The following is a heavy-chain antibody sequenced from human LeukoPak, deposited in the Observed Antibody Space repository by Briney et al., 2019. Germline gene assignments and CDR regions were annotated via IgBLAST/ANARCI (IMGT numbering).Heavy chain of an antibody. CDR3: AKEGGTGTRFDY. V-gene: IGHV3-23*01. J-gene: IGHJ4*02. CDR1: GFTFSSSA. D-gene: IGHD1-7*01. Sequence: GGSLRLSCAASGFTFSSSAMSWVRQAPGKGLNWVSAISGSGTGTYYADSVKGRFTISRDNSKNTLYLQMNSLRAEDTAVYYCAKEGGTGTRFDYWGQGTLVTVSS. CDR2: ISGSGTGT.